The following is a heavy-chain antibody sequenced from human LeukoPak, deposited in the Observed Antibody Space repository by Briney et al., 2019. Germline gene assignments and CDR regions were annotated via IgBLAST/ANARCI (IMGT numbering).Heavy chain of an antibody. CDR1: GFTLSSYA. CDR3: AKELTSRGYYDSSGPPGDY. D-gene: IGHD3-22*01. V-gene: IGHV3-30-3*01. J-gene: IGHJ4*02. Sequence: GGSLRLSCAASGFTLSSYAMYWVRQAPGKGLEWVAVISYDGSNKHYADSVKGRFTISRDNSKNTLYLQMNSLRAEDTAVYYCAKELTSRGYYDSSGPPGDYWGQGTLVTVSS. CDR2: ISYDGSNK.